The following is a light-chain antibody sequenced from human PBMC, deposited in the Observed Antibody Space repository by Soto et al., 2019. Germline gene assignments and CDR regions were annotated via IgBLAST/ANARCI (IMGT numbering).Light chain of an antibody. J-gene: IGLJ3*02. V-gene: IGLV2-14*01. CDR1: SSDVGGYDY. CDR2: EVS. Sequence: QSALTQPASVSGSPGQSITISCTGTSSDVGGYDYVSWYQHHPGKAPQLMIYEVSNRPSGVSNRFSGSKSGNTASLTISGLQAEDEAEYYCGSYTARNTRVFGGVTKLTVL. CDR3: GSYTARNTRV.